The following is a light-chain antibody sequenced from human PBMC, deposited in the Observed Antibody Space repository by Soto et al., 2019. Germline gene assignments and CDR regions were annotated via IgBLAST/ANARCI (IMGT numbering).Light chain of an antibody. J-gene: IGKJ1*01. CDR1: QSVLYSSNNKNY. V-gene: IGKV4-1*01. CDR3: QQYYTSWWT. Sequence: DIVMTQSPDSLAVSLGERATINCKSSQSVLYSSNNKNYLAWYQQKPGQTPKLLIYWASTRESGVPDRFSGGGSGTDFTLTINSLQAEDVAVYYCQQYYTSWWTFGQGTKVEIK. CDR2: WAS.